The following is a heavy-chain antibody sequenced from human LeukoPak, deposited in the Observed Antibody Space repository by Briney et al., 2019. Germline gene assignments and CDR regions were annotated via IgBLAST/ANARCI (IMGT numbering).Heavy chain of an antibody. CDR2: INHSGST. CDR3: ARGADIVVVPAAIREYNWFDP. D-gene: IGHD2-2*01. CDR1: GGSISSGGYY. V-gene: IGHV4-39*07. Sequence: SETLSLTCTVSGGSISSGGYYWSWIRQPPGKGLEWIGEINHSGSTNYNPSLKSRVTISVDTSKNQFSLKLSSVTAADTAVYYCARGADIVVVPAAIREYNWFDPWGQGTLVTVSS. J-gene: IGHJ5*02.